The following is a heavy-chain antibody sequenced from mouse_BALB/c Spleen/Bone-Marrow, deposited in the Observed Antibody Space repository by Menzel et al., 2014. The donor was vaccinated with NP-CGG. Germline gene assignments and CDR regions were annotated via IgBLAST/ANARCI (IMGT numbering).Heavy chain of an antibody. D-gene: IGHD2-3*01. V-gene: IGHV5-9-1*01. CDR1: GFTFSSFA. CDR2: ISSGGGCT. J-gene: IGHJ3*01. CDR3: ARQESIYDGYYGGFTY. Sequence: EVMLVESGGGLVKPGGSLKLSCAASGFTFSSFAMSWVRQTPEKRLEWVATISSGGGCTYYPDSVKGRFTISRDNAKNSLYLQMSSLRSEDTAMYYCARQESIYDGYYGGFTYWGQGTLVTVSA.